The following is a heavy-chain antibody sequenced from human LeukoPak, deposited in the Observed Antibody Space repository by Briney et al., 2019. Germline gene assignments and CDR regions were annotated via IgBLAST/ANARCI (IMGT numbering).Heavy chain of an antibody. V-gene: IGHV3-48*01. CDR2: ISSSSSTI. D-gene: IGHD6-13*01. CDR1: GFTFSSYS. CDR3: ARYAAGIAAAVY. J-gene: IGHJ4*02. Sequence: PGGSLRLSCAASGFTFSSYSMNWVRQAPGKGLEWVSYISSSSSTIYYADSVKGRFTISRDNAKNSLHLQMNSLRAEDTAVYYCARYAAGIAAAVYWGQGTLVTVFS.